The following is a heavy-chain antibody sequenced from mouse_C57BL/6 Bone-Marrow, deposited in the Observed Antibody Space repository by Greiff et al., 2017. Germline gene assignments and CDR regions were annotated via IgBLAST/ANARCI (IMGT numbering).Heavy chain of an antibody. V-gene: IGHV1-39*01. D-gene: IGHD1-1*01. Sequence: EVQVVESGPELVKPGASVKISCKASGYSFTDYNMNWVKQSNGKSLEWIGVINPNYGTTSYNQKFKGKATLTVDQSSSTAYMQLNSLTSEDSAVYYCARSLYYYGSSLGLAYWGQGTLVTVSA. CDR2: INPNYGTT. CDR1: GYSFTDYN. CDR3: ARSLYYYGSSLGLAY. J-gene: IGHJ3*01.